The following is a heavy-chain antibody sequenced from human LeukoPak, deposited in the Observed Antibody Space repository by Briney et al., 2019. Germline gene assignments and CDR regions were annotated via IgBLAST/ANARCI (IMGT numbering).Heavy chain of an antibody. CDR1: GGSISSYY. D-gene: IGHD2-2*01. V-gene: IGHV4-59*12. Sequence: SETLSLTCTVSGGSISSYYWSWIRQPPGKGLEWIGYIYHSGSTYYNPSLKSRVTISVDRSKNQFSLKLSSVTAADTAVYYCARGANPLGYCSSTSCYHWFDPWGQGTLVTVSS. CDR2: IYHSGST. CDR3: ARGANPLGYCSSTSCYHWFDP. J-gene: IGHJ5*02.